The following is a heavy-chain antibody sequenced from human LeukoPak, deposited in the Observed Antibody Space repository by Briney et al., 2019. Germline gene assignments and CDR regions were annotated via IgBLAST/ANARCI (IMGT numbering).Heavy chain of an antibody. Sequence: GGSLRLSCAASGFTFSSYAMHWVRQAPGKGLEWVAVISYDGSNKYYADSVKGRFTISRDNSKNTLYLQMNSLRAEDTAVYYCARAPYGGNSGSDFDYWGQGTLVTVSS. V-gene: IGHV3-30-3*01. CDR2: ISYDGSNK. D-gene: IGHD4-23*01. J-gene: IGHJ4*02. CDR3: ARAPYGGNSGSDFDY. CDR1: GFTFSSYA.